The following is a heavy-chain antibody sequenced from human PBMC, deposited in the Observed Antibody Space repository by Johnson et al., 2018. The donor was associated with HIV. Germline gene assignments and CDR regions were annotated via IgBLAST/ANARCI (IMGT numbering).Heavy chain of an antibody. J-gene: IGHJ3*02. V-gene: IGHV3-33*01. CDR2: IRYDGSNK. Sequence: QVQLVESGGGVVQPGRSLRLSCAASGFTFSSYGMHWVRQAPGKGLEWVAFIRYDGSNKYYADSVKGRFSISRDNAKNSLYLQMNSLRAEDTAVYYCARDLGYWDAFDIWGQGTMVTVSS. CDR1: GFTFSSYG. CDR3: ARDLGYWDAFDI. D-gene: IGHD3-22*01.